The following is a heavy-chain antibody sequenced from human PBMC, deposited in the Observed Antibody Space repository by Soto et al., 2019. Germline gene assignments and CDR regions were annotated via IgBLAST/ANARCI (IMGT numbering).Heavy chain of an antibody. Sequence: QVQLVQSGAEVKKPGASMKVSCKASGYTFSSNAITWVRQAPGQGLEWMGWISPYTGKTNYAQRFQGRVTMTTDPPTSTAYMELRALRSDDTAVYYCARLGWELQSGRRYSHYWGQGTLVTVSS. D-gene: IGHD1-26*01. CDR1: GYTFSSNA. J-gene: IGHJ4*02. V-gene: IGHV1-18*01. CDR2: ISPYTGKT. CDR3: ARLGWELQSGRRYSHY.